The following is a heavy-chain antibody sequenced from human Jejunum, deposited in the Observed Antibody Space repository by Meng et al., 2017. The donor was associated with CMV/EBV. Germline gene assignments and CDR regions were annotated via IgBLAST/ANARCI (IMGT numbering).Heavy chain of an antibody. CDR2: ISFDGSDR. V-gene: IGHV3-30-3*01. J-gene: IGHJ6*02. Sequence: FTFTTRAMHWLPRAPGRGLEWVALISFDGSDRLYADSVKGRFTISRDNSKNTLYLQMNSLRSEDTAVFYCARGADDHNNYYYGVDVWGQGTTVTVSS. CDR1: FTFTTRA. D-gene: IGHD5-24*01. CDR3: ARGADDHNNYYYGVDV.